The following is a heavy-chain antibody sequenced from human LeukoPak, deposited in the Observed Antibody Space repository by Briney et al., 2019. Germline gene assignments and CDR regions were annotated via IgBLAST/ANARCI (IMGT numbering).Heavy chain of an antibody. J-gene: IGHJ3*02. CDR2: HSYSGGA. V-gene: IGHV4-59*01. CDR1: GVSISNYY. CDR3: ARGLIRGACDI. Sequence: SETLSLTCTVSGVSISNYYWKYFRQSPRKGLEWIGYHSYSGGANYNPSLESRVTISLDTSKNRFSLSLSSVTAADTAVYYCARGLIRGACDIWGHGTMVTVSS. D-gene: IGHD3-16*01.